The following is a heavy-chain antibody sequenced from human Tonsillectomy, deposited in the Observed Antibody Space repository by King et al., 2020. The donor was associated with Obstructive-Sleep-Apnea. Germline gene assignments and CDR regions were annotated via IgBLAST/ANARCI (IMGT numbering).Heavy chain of an antibody. CDR2: GYYSGST. Sequence: MQLQESGPGLVKRSETLSLTCTVSGGSISSYYWSWMRQTPGQGLECIGYGYYSGSTNYTPTLKSRVTISVDTSKTQFSLKLRPVTAADTAVYYCAISVDTAMVFDYWGQGTLVTVSS. J-gene: IGHJ4*02. CDR1: GGSISSYY. CDR3: AISVDTAMVFDY. D-gene: IGHD5-18*01. V-gene: IGHV4-59*08.